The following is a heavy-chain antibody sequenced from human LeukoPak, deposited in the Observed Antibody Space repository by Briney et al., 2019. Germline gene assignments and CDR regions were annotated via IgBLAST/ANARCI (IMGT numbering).Heavy chain of an antibody. CDR3: ARRHASGNNVFDI. Sequence: PGGSLRLSCAASGFTFSNYELNWVRQAPGKGLEWVSVIYSGGDTYYADSVKGRFTISRDNSKNTLYVEMHGLRAEDTAVYYCARRHASGNNVFDIWGQGTMVTVSS. CDR1: GFTFSNYE. CDR2: IYSGGDT. V-gene: IGHV3-53*01. J-gene: IGHJ3*02. D-gene: IGHD3-10*01.